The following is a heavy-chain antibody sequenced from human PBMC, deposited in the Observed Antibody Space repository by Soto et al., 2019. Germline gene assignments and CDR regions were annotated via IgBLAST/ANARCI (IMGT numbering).Heavy chain of an antibody. V-gene: IGHV1-69*13. CDR1: GGTFSSYA. CDR2: IIPIFGTA. J-gene: IGHJ3*02. CDR3: ARAPSSGYGDAFDI. D-gene: IGHD3-22*01. Sequence: ASVKVSCKASGGTFSSYAISWVRQAPGQGLEWMGGIIPIFGTANYAQKFQGRVTITADESTSTAYMELSSLRSEDTAVYYCARAPSSGYGDAFDIWGQGTMVTVS.